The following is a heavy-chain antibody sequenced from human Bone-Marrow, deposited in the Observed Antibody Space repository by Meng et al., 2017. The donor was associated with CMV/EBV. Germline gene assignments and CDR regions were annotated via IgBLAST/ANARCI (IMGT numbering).Heavy chain of an antibody. D-gene: IGHD2-2*01. CDR1: GGSFSGYY. V-gene: IGHV4-34*01. Sequence: SETLSPTCAVYGGSFSGYYWSWIRQPPGKGLEWIGEINHSGSTNYNPSLKSRVTISVDTSKNQFSLKLSSVTAADTAVYYCARVRVPAATRYWFDPWGQGTLVTVSS. CDR3: ARVRVPAATRYWFDP. CDR2: INHSGST. J-gene: IGHJ5*02.